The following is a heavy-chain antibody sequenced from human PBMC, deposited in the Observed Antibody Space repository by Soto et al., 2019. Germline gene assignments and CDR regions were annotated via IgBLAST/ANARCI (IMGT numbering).Heavy chain of an antibody. CDR2: ISSSSSTI. CDR3: ASISYTPFYYYGMDV. V-gene: IGHV3-48*02. D-gene: IGHD3-9*01. CDR1: GFTFSSYS. J-gene: IGHJ6*02. Sequence: GGSLRLSCAASGFTFSSYSMNWVRQAPGKGLEWVSYISSSSSTIYYADSVKGRFTVSRDNAKNSLYLQMNSLRDEDTAVYYCASISYTPFYYYGMDVWGQGTTVTVSS.